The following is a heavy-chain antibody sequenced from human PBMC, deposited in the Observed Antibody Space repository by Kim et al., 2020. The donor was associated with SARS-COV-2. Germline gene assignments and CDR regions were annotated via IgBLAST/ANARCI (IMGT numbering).Heavy chain of an antibody. D-gene: IGHD3-9*01. CDR2: IVVGSGNT. Sequence: ASVKVSCKASGFTFTSSAVQWVRQARGQRLEWIGWIVVGSGNTNYAQKFQERVTITRDMSTSTAYMELSSLRSEDTAVYYCAAGIYDILTGYYRTYYYYGMDVWGQGTTVTVSS. J-gene: IGHJ6*02. CDR1: GFTFTSSA. V-gene: IGHV1-58*01. CDR3: AAGIYDILTGYYRTYYYYGMDV.